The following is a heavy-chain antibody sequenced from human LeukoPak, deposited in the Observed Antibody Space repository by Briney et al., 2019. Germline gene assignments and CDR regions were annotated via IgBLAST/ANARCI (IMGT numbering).Heavy chain of an antibody. V-gene: IGHV4-59*01. CDR3: ATRSTGVAATFDS. J-gene: IGHJ4*02. CDR1: GGSISSYY. CDR2: IYYRGNS. Sequence: PSETLSLTCTVSGGSISSYYWSWIRQPPGKGLEWIGYIYYRGNSNYNPSLKSRVTISADTSKNEFSLKLSSVTAADTAIYYCATRSTGVAATFDSWGQGALVTVSS. D-gene: IGHD2-15*01.